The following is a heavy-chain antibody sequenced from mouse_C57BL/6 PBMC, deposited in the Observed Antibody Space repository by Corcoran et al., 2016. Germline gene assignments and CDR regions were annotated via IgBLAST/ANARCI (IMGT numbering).Heavy chain of an antibody. CDR2: INPNNGGT. J-gene: IGHJ3*01. Sequence: EVQLQQSGPELVKPGASVKISCKASGYTFTDYYMNWVKQSHGKSLEWIGDINPNNGGTSYNQKFKGKATLTVDKSSSTAYMELRSLTSEDSAVYYCAERVIYYDYDGFAYWGQGTLVTVSA. CDR3: AERVIYYDYDGFAY. D-gene: IGHD2-4*01. V-gene: IGHV1-26*01. CDR1: GYTFTDYY.